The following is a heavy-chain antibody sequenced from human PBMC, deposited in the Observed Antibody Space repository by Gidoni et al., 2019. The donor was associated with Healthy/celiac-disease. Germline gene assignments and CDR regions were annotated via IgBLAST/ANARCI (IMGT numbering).Heavy chain of an antibody. V-gene: IGHV5-51*01. CDR3: ARMYYDFWSGYFAYWFDP. J-gene: IGHJ5*02. Sequence: EVQLVQSGAEVKKPGASLKISCKGSGYSFTSYWTGGVRQMPGPGPEWMGIIYPGDSDTRYRPSFQGQVTISADKSISTAYLQWSSLKASDTAMYYCARMYYDFWSGYFAYWFDPWGQGTLVTVSS. CDR1: GYSFTSYW. CDR2: IYPGDSDT. D-gene: IGHD3-3*01.